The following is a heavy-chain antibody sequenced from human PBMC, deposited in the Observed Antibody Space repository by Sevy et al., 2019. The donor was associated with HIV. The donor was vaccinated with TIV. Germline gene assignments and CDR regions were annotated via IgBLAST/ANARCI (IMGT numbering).Heavy chain of an antibody. V-gene: IGHV3-48*03. CDR2: ITSSGSNI. CDR1: VFSFSSYE. Sequence: GGSLRLSCAASVFSFSSYEMNWVRQAPGKGLEWVSSITSSGSNIYYSDSVKGRFTISRDNAKNSLYLQMNSLIAEDTALYYCTRDLPPSATIVPHFDYWGQGTLVTVSS. CDR3: TRDLPPSATIVPHFDY. D-gene: IGHD2-21*01. J-gene: IGHJ4*02.